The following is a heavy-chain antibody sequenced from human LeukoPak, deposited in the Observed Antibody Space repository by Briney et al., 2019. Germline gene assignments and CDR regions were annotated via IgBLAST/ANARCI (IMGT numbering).Heavy chain of an antibody. D-gene: IGHD3-10*01. CDR2: IYKSGST. CDR1: GDSLSSGSYY. J-gene: IGHJ4*02. Sequence: PSETLSLTCTVSGDSLSSGSYYWTWIRQHPGKGLEWIGYIYKSGSTYYNPSLKSRVIISIGTSKNQFSLQLTSVNAADTAVYYCARGTDHYGSGSYGYWGQGILVTVSS. V-gene: IGHV4-31*03. CDR3: ARGTDHYGSGSYGY.